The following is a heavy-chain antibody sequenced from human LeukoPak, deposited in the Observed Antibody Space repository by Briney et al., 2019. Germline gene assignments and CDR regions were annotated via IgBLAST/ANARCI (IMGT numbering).Heavy chain of an antibody. CDR2: IIPIFGTA. V-gene: IGHV1-69*01. Sequence: SVKVSCKASGGTFSSYAISWVRQAPGRGLEWMGGIIPIFGTANYAQKFQGRVTITADESTSTTYMELSSLRSEDTAVYYCAVWFGELCYFDYWGQGTLVTVSS. CDR3: AVWFGELCYFDY. J-gene: IGHJ4*02. D-gene: IGHD3-10*01. CDR1: GGTFSSYA.